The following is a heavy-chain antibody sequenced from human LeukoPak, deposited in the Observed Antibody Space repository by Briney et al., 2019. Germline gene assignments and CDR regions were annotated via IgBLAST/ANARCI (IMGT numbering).Heavy chain of an antibody. Sequence: GGSLRLSCAASGFTFSDYYMSWIRQAPGKGLEWVSYISSSGSTIYYADSVKGRFTISRDNAKNSLYLQTNSLRAEDTAVYYCARARGAFWSGYYTGAFDIWGQGTMVTVSS. D-gene: IGHD3-3*01. CDR3: ARARGAFWSGYYTGAFDI. V-gene: IGHV3-11*01. CDR2: ISSSGSTI. J-gene: IGHJ3*02. CDR1: GFTFSDYY.